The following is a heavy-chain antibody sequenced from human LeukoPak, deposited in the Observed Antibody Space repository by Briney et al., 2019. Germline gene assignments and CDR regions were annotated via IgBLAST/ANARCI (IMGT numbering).Heavy chain of an antibody. CDR2: IWSDGGNR. D-gene: IGHD5-12*01. J-gene: IGHJ5*02. Sequence: TGGSLRLSCAASGFTFSSSGMHWVRQAPGKGLEWVAVIWSDGGNRFYADSVKGRFTISRDNAKNSLFLQMNSLRAEDTGVYYCARNPDILEVPPSGFDPWGQGTLVTVSS. CDR1: GFTFSSSG. CDR3: ARNPDILEVPPSGFDP. V-gene: IGHV3-33*01.